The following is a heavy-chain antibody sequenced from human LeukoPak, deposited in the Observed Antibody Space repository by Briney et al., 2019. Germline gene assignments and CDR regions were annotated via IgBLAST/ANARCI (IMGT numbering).Heavy chain of an antibody. CDR1: GGSFSGYY. J-gene: IGHJ6*02. D-gene: IGHD4-17*01. CDR2: INHSGST. Sequence: SETLSLTCAVYGGSFSGYYWSWIRQPPGKGLEWIGEINHSGSTNYNPPLKSRVTISVDTSKNQFSLKLSSVTAADTAVYYCARDYADYYYGMDVWGQGTTVTVSS. V-gene: IGHV4-34*01. CDR3: ARDYADYYYGMDV.